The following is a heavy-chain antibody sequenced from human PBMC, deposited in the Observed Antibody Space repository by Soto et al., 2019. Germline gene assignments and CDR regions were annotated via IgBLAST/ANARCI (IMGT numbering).Heavy chain of an antibody. CDR3: ARFGPYSSGWSFDY. Sequence: QVQLQESGPGLVKPSETLSLTCTVSGGSISSYYWSWIRQPPGKGLEWIEYIYYSGSTNYNPSLKRRVTRSVDTSKNQCSLKLSSVTAADTAVYYCARFGPYSSGWSFDYWGQGTLVTVSS. J-gene: IGHJ4*02. V-gene: IGHV4-59*01. D-gene: IGHD6-19*01. CDR2: IYYSGST. CDR1: GGSISSYY.